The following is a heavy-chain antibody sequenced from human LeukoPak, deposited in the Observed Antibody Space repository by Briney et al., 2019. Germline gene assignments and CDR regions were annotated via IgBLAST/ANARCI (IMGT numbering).Heavy chain of an antibody. J-gene: IGHJ4*02. D-gene: IGHD5-24*01. V-gene: IGHV4-34*01. Sequence: SETLSLTCAVYGGSFSGYYWSWIRQPPGKGLEWIGEINHSGSTNYNPSLKSRVTISVDTSKNQFSLKLSSVTAADTAVYYCARANFVEMATLWFLSDWGQGALVTVSS. CDR1: GGSFSGYY. CDR3: ARANFVEMATLWFLSD. CDR2: INHSGST.